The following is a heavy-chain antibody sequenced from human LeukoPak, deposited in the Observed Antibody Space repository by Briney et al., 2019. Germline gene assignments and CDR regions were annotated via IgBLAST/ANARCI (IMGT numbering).Heavy chain of an antibody. J-gene: IGHJ4*02. V-gene: IGHV3-33*08. Sequence: GGSLRLSCAASGFTFSSYAMHWVRQAPGKGLEWVAIIWYDGSNKYYADSVKGRFTISRDNSKNTLYLQMNSLRAEDTAVYYCAREGPGRYFDYWGQGTLVTVSS. D-gene: IGHD1-26*01. CDR1: GFTFSSYA. CDR3: AREGPGRYFDY. CDR2: IWYDGSNK.